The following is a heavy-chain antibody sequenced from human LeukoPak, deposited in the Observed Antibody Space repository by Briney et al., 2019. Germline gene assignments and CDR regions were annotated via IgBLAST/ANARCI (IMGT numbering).Heavy chain of an antibody. J-gene: IGHJ4*02. Sequence: GGSLRLSCAASGFTFSSYSMNWVRQAPGKGLEWVSSISSSSSYIYYADSVKGRFTISRDNAKNSLYLQMNSLRAEDTAAYYCARDRPYYYDSSGSAGDYWGQGTLVTVSS. CDR3: ARDRPYYYDSSGSAGDY. CDR2: ISSSSSYI. D-gene: IGHD3-22*01. V-gene: IGHV3-21*01. CDR1: GFTFSSYS.